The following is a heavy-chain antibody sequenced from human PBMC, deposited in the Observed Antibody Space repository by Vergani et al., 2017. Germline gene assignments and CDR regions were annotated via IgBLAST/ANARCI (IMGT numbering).Heavy chain of an antibody. J-gene: IGHJ5*02. D-gene: IGHD6-19*01. Sequence: QLQLQESGPGLVKPSATLSLTCSVSGASISSSNYYWGWIRPPPGKGLEWIASIYYSGSTYYNPSLRSRVTISVDTSKNQFLLRRSSVTAADTAVYFCARHSTVEWLVKLGWIDPWGQGILVTVSS. CDR3: ARHSTVEWLVKLGWIDP. CDR2: IYYSGST. CDR1: GASISSSNYY. V-gene: IGHV4-39*01.